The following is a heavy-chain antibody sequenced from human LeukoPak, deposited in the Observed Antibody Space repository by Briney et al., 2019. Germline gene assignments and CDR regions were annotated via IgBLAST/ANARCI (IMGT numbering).Heavy chain of an antibody. Sequence: SETLSLTCAVYGGSFSGYYWSWIRQPPGKGLEWIGEINHSGSTNYNPSLKSRVTISVDTSKNQFSLKLSSVTAADTAVYYCARVAYFDSSGYYYSFDYWGRGTLVTVSS. CDR3: ARVAYFDSSGYYYSFDY. CDR2: INHSGST. D-gene: IGHD3-22*01. J-gene: IGHJ4*02. V-gene: IGHV4-34*01. CDR1: GGSFSGYY.